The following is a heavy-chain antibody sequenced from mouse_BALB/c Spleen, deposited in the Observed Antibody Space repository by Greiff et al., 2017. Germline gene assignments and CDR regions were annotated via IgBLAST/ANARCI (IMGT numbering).Heavy chain of an antibody. Sequence: VQLQQSGAELVRSGASVKLSCTASGFNIKDYYMHWVKQRPEQGLEWIGWIDPENGDTEYAPKFQGKATMTADTSSNTAYLQLSSLTSEDTAVYYCNAGHDGPYAMDYWGQGTSVTVSS. CDR2: IDPENGDT. D-gene: IGHD2-3*01. CDR1: GFNIKDYY. J-gene: IGHJ4*01. CDR3: NAGHDGPYAMDY. V-gene: IGHV14-4*02.